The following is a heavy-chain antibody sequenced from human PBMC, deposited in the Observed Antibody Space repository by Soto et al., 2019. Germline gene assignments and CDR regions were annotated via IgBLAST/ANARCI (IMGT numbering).Heavy chain of an antibody. CDR3: ARHQDWYSSGWYVADYGMDV. D-gene: IGHD6-19*01. CDR2: IYPGDSDT. J-gene: IGHJ6*02. Sequence: PGESLKISCKGSGYSFTSYWIGWVRQMPGKGLEWMGIIYPGDSDTRYSPSFQGQVTISADKSISTAYLQWSSLKASDTAMYYCARHQDWYSSGWYVADYGMDVWGQGTTVTVSS. V-gene: IGHV5-51*01. CDR1: GYSFTSYW.